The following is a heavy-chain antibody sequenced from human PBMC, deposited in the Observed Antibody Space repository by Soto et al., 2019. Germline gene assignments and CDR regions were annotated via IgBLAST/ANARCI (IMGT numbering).Heavy chain of an antibody. CDR3: AGPHISGYYVPFDY. CDR1: GSSIRSYY. Sequence: SEALALTCAVSGSSIRSYYWRWIRQPPGKGLEWIGYIYDSGSTNYNPSLESRVTMSVDTSRNQFSLRLSSVTAADTAVYFCAGPHISGYYVPFDYWGQGTLVTVSS. D-gene: IGHD6-19*01. J-gene: IGHJ4*02. V-gene: IGHV4-59*01. CDR2: IYDSGST.